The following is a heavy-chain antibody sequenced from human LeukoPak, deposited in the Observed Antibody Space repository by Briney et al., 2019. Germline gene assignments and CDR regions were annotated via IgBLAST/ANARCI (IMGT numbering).Heavy chain of an antibody. D-gene: IGHD3-22*01. V-gene: IGHV3-21*01. Sequence: PRGSLRLSCAASGFTFSSYAMSWVRQAPVKGLEWVSSISSSSGFIYYADLVKGRFTISRDNAKNSLYLQMNSLRAEDTAVYYCAREGYYYDSSGYYLNSGFDYWGQGTLVTVSS. CDR2: ISSSSGFI. CDR3: AREGYYYDSSGYYLNSGFDY. CDR1: GFTFSSYA. J-gene: IGHJ4*02.